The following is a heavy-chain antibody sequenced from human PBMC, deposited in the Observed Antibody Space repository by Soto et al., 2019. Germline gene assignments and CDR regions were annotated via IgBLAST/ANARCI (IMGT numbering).Heavy chain of an antibody. V-gene: IGHV3-21*01. CDR3: ARDAGLRSFDY. Sequence: GGSLRLSCATSGFTFSSYSMHWVRQAPGKGLEWVSSISSSSSYIYYADSVKGRFTISKDNAKNSLYLQMNSLRAEDTGVYYCARDAGLRSFDYWGQGTLVTVSS. J-gene: IGHJ4*02. D-gene: IGHD4-17*01. CDR2: ISSSSSYI. CDR1: GFTFSSYS.